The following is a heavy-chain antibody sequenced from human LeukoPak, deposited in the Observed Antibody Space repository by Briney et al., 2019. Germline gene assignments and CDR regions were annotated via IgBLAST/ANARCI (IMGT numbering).Heavy chain of an antibody. J-gene: IGHJ4*02. D-gene: IGHD2-15*01. V-gene: IGHV3-23*01. CDR1: EFTFSTYA. CDR3: AKTHCSGGSCPIDY. CDR2: ISGSGGST. Sequence: GGSLRLSCAASEFTFSTYAMSWVRQAPGKGLEWVSAISGSGGSTYYADSVKGRFTISSDNSKNTLYLQMNSLRAEDTAVYYCAKTHCSGGSCPIDYWGQGTLVTVSS.